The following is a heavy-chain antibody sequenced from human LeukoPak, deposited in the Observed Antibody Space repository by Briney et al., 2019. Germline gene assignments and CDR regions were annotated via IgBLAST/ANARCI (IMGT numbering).Heavy chain of an antibody. Sequence: GGSLRLSCAASGFTFSSYSMNWVRQAPGKGLEWVSSISSSSSTIYYADSVKGRFTISRDNAKNSLYLQMNSLRAEDTAVYYLSEPRIYYVGGVWGKGTTVTISS. CDR3: SEPRIYYVGGV. V-gene: IGHV3-48*01. D-gene: IGHD3-10*02. CDR1: GFTFSSYS. CDR2: ISSSSSTI. J-gene: IGHJ6*04.